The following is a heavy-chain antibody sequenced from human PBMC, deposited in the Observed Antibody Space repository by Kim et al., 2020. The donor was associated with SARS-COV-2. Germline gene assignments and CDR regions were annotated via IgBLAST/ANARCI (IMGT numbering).Heavy chain of an antibody. CDR3: AAGTIEGVGD. CDR1: GFMFSKYW. CDR2: IKEDGSET. D-gene: IGHD3-10*01. Sequence: GGSLRLSCAASGFMFSKYWMTWVRQAPGKGLEWVANIKEDGSETYYVDSVKGRFTISRDNSENALFLNMKYLGVDDTAVYYCAAGTIEGVGDWGQGTLVTVSS. J-gene: IGHJ4*02. V-gene: IGHV3-7*01.